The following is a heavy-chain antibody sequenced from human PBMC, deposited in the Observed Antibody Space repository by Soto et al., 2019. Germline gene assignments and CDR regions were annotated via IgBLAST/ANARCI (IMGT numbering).Heavy chain of an antibody. Sequence: QVHLVESGGGVVQPGRSLRLSCAASGFTFSSFTMHWVRQAPGKGLEWVALISYDGSNKYYGDSVKGRFTISRDNSKNTPYLQMNSLRSEDTAVYYCAREYYGSGGLDYWGQGTLVTVSS. CDR1: GFTFSSFT. CDR3: AREYYGSGGLDY. J-gene: IGHJ4*02. V-gene: IGHV3-30-3*01. CDR2: ISYDGSNK. D-gene: IGHD3-10*01.